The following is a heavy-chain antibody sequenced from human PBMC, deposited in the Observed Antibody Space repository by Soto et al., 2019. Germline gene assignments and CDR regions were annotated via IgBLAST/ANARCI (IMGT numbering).Heavy chain of an antibody. Sequence: SETLSLTCTVSGGSISSGGYYWSWIRQHPGKGLEWIGYIYYSGSTYYNPSLKSRVTISVDTSKNQFSLKLSSVTAADTAVYYCATLLIAVAGHPQPLSDVRRGEFDYWGQGTLVTVSS. CDR2: IYYSGST. V-gene: IGHV4-31*03. CDR3: ATLLIAVAGHPQPLSDVRRGEFDY. CDR1: GGSISSGGYY. J-gene: IGHJ4*02. D-gene: IGHD6-19*01.